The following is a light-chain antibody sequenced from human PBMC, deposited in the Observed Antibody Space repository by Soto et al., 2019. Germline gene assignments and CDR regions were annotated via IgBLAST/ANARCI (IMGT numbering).Light chain of an antibody. CDR2: EVS. V-gene: IGLV2-8*01. CDR1: SSDVGGYNY. Sequence: QSVLTQPPSASGSPGQSVTISCTGTSSDVGGYNYVSWYQQYPGKAPKLMIYEVSKRPSGVPDRFSGSKSGNTASLTVSGLQAEDEADYYCSSYAGRGYVFGTGTKVTVL. CDR3: SSYAGRGYV. J-gene: IGLJ1*01.